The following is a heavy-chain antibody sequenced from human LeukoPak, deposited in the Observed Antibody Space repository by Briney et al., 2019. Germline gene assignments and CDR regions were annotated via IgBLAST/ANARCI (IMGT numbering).Heavy chain of an antibody. CDR2: IHNSGSI. D-gene: IGHD3-10*01. Sequence: PSGTLSLTCAVSGVPISSNLWWTWVRQPPGRGLEWIAEIHNSGSINYNPSLKSRVTISVDKAKNQFSLNLNSVTAADTAVYYCARGGDRSFDYWGQGTLVTVSS. CDR1: GVPISSNLW. CDR3: ARGGDRSFDY. J-gene: IGHJ4*02. V-gene: IGHV4-4*02.